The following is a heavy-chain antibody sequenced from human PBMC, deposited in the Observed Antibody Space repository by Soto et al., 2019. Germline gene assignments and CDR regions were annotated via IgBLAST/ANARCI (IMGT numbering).Heavy chain of an antibody. V-gene: IGHV3-64*01. Sequence: EVQLVESGGGLVQPGGSLRLSCAASGFTFSSYAMHWVRQAPGKGLEYVSAISSNGGSTYYANSVKCRFTISRDNSKNTLYLQMGSLRAEDMAVYYCARGYCSGGSCYSGYYYYYMDVWGKGTTVTVSS. CDR2: ISSNGGST. J-gene: IGHJ6*03. CDR1: GFTFSSYA. D-gene: IGHD2-15*01. CDR3: ARGYCSGGSCYSGYYYYYMDV.